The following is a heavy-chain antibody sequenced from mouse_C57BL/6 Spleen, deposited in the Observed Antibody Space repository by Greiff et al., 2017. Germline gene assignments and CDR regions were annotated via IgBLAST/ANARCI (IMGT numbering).Heavy chain of an antibody. CDR1: GFTFSDAW. V-gene: IGHV6-6*01. CDR2: IRNKANNHAT. D-gene: IGHD2-4*01. CDR3: TRRLRQGYYFDY. J-gene: IGHJ2*01. Sequence: EVKLQESGGGLVQPGGSMKLSCAASGFTFSDAWMDWVRQSPEKGLEWVAEIRNKANNHATYYAESVKGRFTISRDDSKSSVYLQMNSLRAEDTGIYYCTRRLRQGYYFDYWGQGTTLTVSS.